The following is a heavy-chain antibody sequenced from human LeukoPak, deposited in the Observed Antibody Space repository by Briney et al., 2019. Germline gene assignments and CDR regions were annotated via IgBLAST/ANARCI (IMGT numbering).Heavy chain of an antibody. CDR1: GFTFSDYA. CDR2: FKTKYNQV. V-gene: IGHV3-23*05. D-gene: IGHD4-11*01. J-gene: IGHJ4*02. Sequence: GGSLRLSCVASGFTFSDYAMNWVRQAPGKGLEWVSTFKTKYNQVYYAESVRGRFTISTDSSKNTVYLQMNSLRAEDTALYYCAKSVPDYTRFDYWGQGALVTVSS. CDR3: AKSVPDYTRFDY.